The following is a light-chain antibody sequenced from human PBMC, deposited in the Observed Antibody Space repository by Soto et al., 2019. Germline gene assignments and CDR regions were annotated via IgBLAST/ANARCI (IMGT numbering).Light chain of an antibody. V-gene: IGKV3-20*01. CDR1: QSVRSSY. CDR2: GAS. CDR3: QQCGSPPPYT. Sequence: EIVLTQSPGTLSLSPGERATLSCRASQSVRSSYLAWYQQKPGQAPRLLIYGASSRATGSPDRFSGSGSGTDFTLTISRLEPEDFAVYYCQQCGSPPPYTFGQGTKLQIK. J-gene: IGKJ2*01.